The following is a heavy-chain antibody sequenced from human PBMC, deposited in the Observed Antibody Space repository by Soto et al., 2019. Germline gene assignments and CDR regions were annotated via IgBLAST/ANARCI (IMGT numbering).Heavy chain of an antibody. CDR3: AEGHGVTMVRGVTGAFDI. V-gene: IGHV1-69*01. CDR1: GGTFSSYA. J-gene: IGHJ3*02. CDR2: IIPIFGTA. D-gene: IGHD3-10*01. Sequence: QVQLVQSGAEVKKPGSSVKVSCKASGGTFSSYAISWVRQAPGQGLEWMGGIIPIFGTANYAQKFQGRVTIIADESTCTAYMELSSLRSEDTAVYYCAEGHGVTMVRGVTGAFDIWGQGTMVTVSS.